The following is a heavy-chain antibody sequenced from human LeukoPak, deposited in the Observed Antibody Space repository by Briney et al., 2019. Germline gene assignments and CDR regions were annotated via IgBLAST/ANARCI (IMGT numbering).Heavy chain of an antibody. CDR3: ARYSSDWSTFDY. V-gene: IGHV3-20*01. D-gene: IGHD6-19*01. J-gene: IGHJ4*02. CDR2: INWSGVST. CDR1: GFTFDDYG. Sequence: GGSLRLSCAASGFTFDDYGMSWVRQVPGKGLEWVSGINWSGVSTNYADSVKGRFTISRDNAKKFLYLQMNSLRGEDTALYHCARYSSDWSTFDYWGQGTLVTVSS.